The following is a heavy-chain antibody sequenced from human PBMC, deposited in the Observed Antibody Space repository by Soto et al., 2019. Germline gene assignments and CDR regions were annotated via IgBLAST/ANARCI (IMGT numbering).Heavy chain of an antibody. CDR1: GFTFSSYG. CDR3: AKDNFEYSGYGIDY. CDR2: ISYDGSNK. D-gene: IGHD5-12*01. J-gene: IGHJ4*02. V-gene: IGHV3-30*18. Sequence: GGSLRLSCAASGFTFSSYGMHWVRQAPGKGLEWVAVISYDGSNKYYVDSVKGRFTISRDNSKNTLYLQMNSLRAEDTAVYYCAKDNFEYSGYGIDYWGQGTLVTVSS.